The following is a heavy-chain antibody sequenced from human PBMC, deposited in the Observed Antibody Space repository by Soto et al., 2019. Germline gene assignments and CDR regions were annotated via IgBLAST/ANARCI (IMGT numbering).Heavy chain of an antibody. CDR3: AKGDDYGAPDY. J-gene: IGHJ4*02. Sequence: QVQLVESGGGVVQPGRSLRLSCAASGFTFSSYGMHWVRQAPGKGLEWVAVISYDGSNKYYADSVKGRFTISRDNSKNTLYLQMNSLRAEDTAVYYSAKGDDYGAPDYWGQGTLVTVSS. CDR1: GFTFSSYG. D-gene: IGHD4-17*01. CDR2: ISYDGSNK. V-gene: IGHV3-30*18.